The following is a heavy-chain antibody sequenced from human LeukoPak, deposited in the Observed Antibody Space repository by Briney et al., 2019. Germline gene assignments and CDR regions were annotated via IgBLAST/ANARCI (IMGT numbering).Heavy chain of an antibody. V-gene: IGHV1-69*13. CDR3: ASKFDYYYGMDV. D-gene: IGHD3-16*01. J-gene: IGHJ6*04. CDR1: GGTFSSYA. Sequence: SVKVSCKASGGTFSSYAISWVRQAPGQGLEWMGGIIPIFGTANYAQKFQGRVTITADESTSTAYMELSSLRSEDTAVYYCASKFDYYYGMDVWGKGTTVTVSS. CDR2: IIPIFGTA.